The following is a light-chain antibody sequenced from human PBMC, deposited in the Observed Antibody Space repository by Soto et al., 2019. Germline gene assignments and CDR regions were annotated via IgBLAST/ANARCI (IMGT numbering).Light chain of an antibody. CDR3: QQSYSTLWT. CDR1: QSISSY. V-gene: IGKV1-39*01. CDR2: AAS. Sequence: DIQMTQSPSSLSASVGDRVTITCRASQSISSYLNWYQQKPGKAPKLLIYAASSLQSGVPSRFSGSGSGTDFTLTISSLQPEDFATYYCQQSYSTLWTLGQGPKVDI. J-gene: IGKJ1*01.